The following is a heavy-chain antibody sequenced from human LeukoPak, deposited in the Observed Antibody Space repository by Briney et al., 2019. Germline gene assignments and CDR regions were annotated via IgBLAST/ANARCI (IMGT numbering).Heavy chain of an antibody. CDR1: GYTFTSYG. CDR3: ARAASYGPENDY. V-gene: IGHV1-18*01. CDR2: ISAYNGNT. J-gene: IGHJ4*02. Sequence: ASVKVSCKASGYTFTSYGISWVRQPPGQGLEWMGWISAYNGNTNYAQKLQGRVTMTTDTSTSTAYMELRSLRSDDTAVYYCARAASYGPENDYWGQGTLVTVYS. D-gene: IGHD5-18*01.